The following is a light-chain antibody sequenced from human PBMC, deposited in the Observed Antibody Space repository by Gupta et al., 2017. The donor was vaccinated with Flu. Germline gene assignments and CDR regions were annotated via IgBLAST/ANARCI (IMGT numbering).Light chain of an antibody. V-gene: IGKV1-39*01. CDR2: AAS. Sequence: IKMYPSTSSLSATVEDRVTITCRASKSISSYLNWYQKKPGKAPKLLIYAASSLQSGVPSRFSGSRSGTEFTLTISSLQPEDFATYYCQQSYSTPPWTFGQGTKVEIK. CDR1: KSISSY. CDR3: QQSYSTPPWT. J-gene: IGKJ1*01.